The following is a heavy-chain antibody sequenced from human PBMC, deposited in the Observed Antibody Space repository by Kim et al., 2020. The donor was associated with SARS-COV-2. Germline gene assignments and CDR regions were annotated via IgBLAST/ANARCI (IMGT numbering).Heavy chain of an antibody. Sequence: DGSNKIYADSVKGRFTISRDNSKNTLYLQMNSLRAEDTAVYYCAKGDFDYWGQGTLVTVSS. J-gene: IGHJ4*02. V-gene: IGHV3-30*02. CDR3: AKGDFDY. CDR2: DGSNK.